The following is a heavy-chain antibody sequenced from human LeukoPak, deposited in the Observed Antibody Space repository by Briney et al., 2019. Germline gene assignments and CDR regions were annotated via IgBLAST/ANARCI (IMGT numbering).Heavy chain of an antibody. J-gene: IGHJ6*03. Sequence: SETLSLTCTVSGGSISIYYWSWIRQPPGKGLEWIGYIYYSGSTNYNPSLKSRVTISVDTSKNQFSLKLSSVTAAETAVYYCARGYYYYMDGWGKGTTVTVSS. CDR1: GGSISIYY. CDR2: IYYSGST. V-gene: IGHV4-59*08. CDR3: ARGYYYYMDG.